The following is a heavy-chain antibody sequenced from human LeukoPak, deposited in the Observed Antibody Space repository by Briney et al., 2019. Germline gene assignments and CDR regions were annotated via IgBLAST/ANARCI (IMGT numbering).Heavy chain of an antibody. CDR2: ISSSSSYI. D-gene: IGHD3-22*01. V-gene: IGHV3-21*01. J-gene: IGHJ4*02. Sequence: GSLRLSCAASGFTFSSYSMNWVRQAPGKGLEWVSSISSSSSYIYYADSVKGRFTISRDNAKNSLYLQMNSLRAEDTAVYYCARAGHYYDSSGAIFDYWGQGTLVTVSS. CDR1: GFTFSSYS. CDR3: ARAGHYYDSSGAIFDY.